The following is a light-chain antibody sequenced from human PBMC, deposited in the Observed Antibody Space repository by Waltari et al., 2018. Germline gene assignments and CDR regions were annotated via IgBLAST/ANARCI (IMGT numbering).Light chain of an antibody. Sequence: QSALTQPASASGSPGQSITIPCTGTSSDVGNYNLVSWYQQYPAKAPKVMIYDDNRRPSGVSDRFSGSKSGHTASLTISGVQAEDEADYYCCSYAGSYTWVFGGGTKLTVL. CDR1: SSDVGNYNL. CDR2: DDN. V-gene: IGLV2-23*01. J-gene: IGLJ3*02. CDR3: CSYAGSYTWV.